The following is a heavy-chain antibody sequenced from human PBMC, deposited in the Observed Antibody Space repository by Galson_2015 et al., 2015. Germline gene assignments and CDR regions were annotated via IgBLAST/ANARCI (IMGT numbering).Heavy chain of an antibody. CDR3: ARISGGDCYSLPFDY. Sequence: PALGEPTQTLTLTCTFSGFSLSTSGMCVSWIRQPPGKALEGLSLIDLGDDKYYSTSLKTRLTISKDTSKNQVVLTMTNMDPVDTATYYCARISGGDCYSLPFDYWGQGTLVTVSS. D-gene: IGHD2-21*02. J-gene: IGHJ4*02. V-gene: IGHV2-70*01. CDR2: IDLGDDK. CDR1: GFSLSTSGMC.